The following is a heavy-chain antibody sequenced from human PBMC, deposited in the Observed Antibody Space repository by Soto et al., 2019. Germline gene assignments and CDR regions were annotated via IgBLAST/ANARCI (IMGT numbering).Heavy chain of an antibody. CDR3: ARDYGRMRATYYYGMDV. V-gene: IGHV4-31*03. J-gene: IGHJ6*02. CDR2: IYYSGST. D-gene: IGHD3-16*01. CDR1: GGSISSGGYC. Sequence: SETLSLTCTVSGGSISSGGYCWSWIRQHPAKGLEWIGYIYYSGSTYYNASLKSRVTISVDTSKHQFSLKLSSVTAADTAVYYCARDYGRMRATYYYGMDVWGQGTTVTVSS.